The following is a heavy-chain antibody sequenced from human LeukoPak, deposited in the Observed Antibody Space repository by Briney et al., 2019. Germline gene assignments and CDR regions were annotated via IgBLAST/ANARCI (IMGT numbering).Heavy chain of an antibody. D-gene: IGHD3-10*01. J-gene: IGHJ6*03. CDR2: IIPIFGTA. CDR1: GGTFSSYA. CDR3: ARHMWGSGSYYNPEDDEDYYYYYMDV. V-gene: IGHV1-69*13. Sequence: ASVKVSCKASGGTFSSYAISWVRQAPGQGLEWMGGIIPIFGTANYAQKFQGRVTITADESTNTAYMELSSLRSEDTAVYYCARHMWGSGSYYNPEDDEDYYYYYMDVWGKGTTVTVSS.